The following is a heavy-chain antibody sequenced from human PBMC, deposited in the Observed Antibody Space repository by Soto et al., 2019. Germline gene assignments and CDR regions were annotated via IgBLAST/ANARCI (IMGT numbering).Heavy chain of an antibody. J-gene: IGHJ4*02. V-gene: IGHV3-30*18. D-gene: IGHD2-15*01. Sequence: QVQLVESGGDVVQPGRSLRLSCAASGFTFSSYAMHWVRQAPGKGLEWVAVISYDGSDKYYADSVKGRFTISRDDSKNTLYLEMNRLRAEDTAVYYCAKDHIAVHGIYWGIGHWGQGTLVTVSS. CDR3: AKDHIAVHGIYWGIGH. CDR2: ISYDGSDK. CDR1: GFTFSSYA.